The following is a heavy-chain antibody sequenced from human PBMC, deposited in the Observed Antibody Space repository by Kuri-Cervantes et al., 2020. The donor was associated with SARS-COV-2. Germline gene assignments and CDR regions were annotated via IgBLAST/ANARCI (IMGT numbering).Heavy chain of an antibody. V-gene: IGHV4-34*01. CDR2: INHSGGT. D-gene: IGHD5-18*01. CDR1: GGSFSGYY. CDR3: ARHDPTLFTATHLDY. Sequence: SETLSLTCAVYGGSFSGYYRSWIRQAPGKGLEWIGAINHSGGTNYNPSLKNRVTISVEATKNHSSLRLRSLTAADTAVYYCARHDPTLFTATHLDYWGQGTLVTVSS. J-gene: IGHJ4*02.